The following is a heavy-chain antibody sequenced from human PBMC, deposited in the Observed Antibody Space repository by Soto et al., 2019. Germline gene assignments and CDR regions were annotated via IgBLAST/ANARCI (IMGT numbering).Heavy chain of an antibody. J-gene: IGHJ4*02. CDR1: GGSISSYY. Sequence: SETLSLTCTVSGGSISSYYWSWIRQSPGKGLEWVAYISHTGTTDYNPSLKSRLTISLDTSKNQFSLKLTSVTAADTAVYYCARGGIVVVPAAMRSWNYWGQGTLVTVSS. D-gene: IGHD2-2*01. CDR3: ARGGIVVVPAAMRSWNY. V-gene: IGHV4-59*12. CDR2: ISHTGTT.